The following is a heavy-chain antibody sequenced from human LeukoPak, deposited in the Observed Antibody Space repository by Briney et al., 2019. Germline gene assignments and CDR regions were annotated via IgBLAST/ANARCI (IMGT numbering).Heavy chain of an antibody. CDR2: IRVYNGDT. CDR3: ATGYCSSTNCRIDY. Sequence: ASVKVSCKASGYTFTSYGISWVRQAPGQGLEWMGWIRVYNGDTNYAQKLQGRVTMTTDTSTSTAYMELRSLRSDDTAVYYCATGYCSSTNCRIDYWGQGTLVSVSS. CDR1: GYTFTSYG. J-gene: IGHJ4*02. D-gene: IGHD2-2*03. V-gene: IGHV1-18*01.